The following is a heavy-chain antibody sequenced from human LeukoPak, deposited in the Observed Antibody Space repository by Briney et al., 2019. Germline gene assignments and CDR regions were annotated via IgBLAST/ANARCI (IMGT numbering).Heavy chain of an antibody. CDR2: ISSSSSDI. Sequence: GGSLRLSCAASGFTFSSYSMSWVRQAPGKGLEWVSSISSSSSDIYDADSVKGRFTISRDNAKNSLYLQMNSLRAEDTAVYYCARGDGHGSGIYSKPPFNAWSQGTLVTVSS. V-gene: IGHV3-21*01. D-gene: IGHD3-10*01. CDR1: GFTFSSYS. J-gene: IGHJ5*02. CDR3: ARGDGHGSGIYSKPPFNA.